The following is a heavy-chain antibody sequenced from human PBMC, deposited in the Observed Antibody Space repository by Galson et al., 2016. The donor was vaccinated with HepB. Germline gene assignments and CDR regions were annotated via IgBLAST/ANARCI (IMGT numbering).Heavy chain of an antibody. Sequence: SLRLSCAASGFTVSTNYMSWVRQAPGKGLEWVSTIYNDGGIFYGNSVKGRFTTSIHNSKNTLYLQMSSLRAEDTAVYYCATSYCNGDICPMWTAYDIWGQGTMVTVSS. CDR1: GFTVSTNY. V-gene: IGHV3-53*04. CDR3: ATSYCNGDICPMWTAYDI. J-gene: IGHJ3*02. CDR2: IYNDGGI. D-gene: IGHD2-15*01.